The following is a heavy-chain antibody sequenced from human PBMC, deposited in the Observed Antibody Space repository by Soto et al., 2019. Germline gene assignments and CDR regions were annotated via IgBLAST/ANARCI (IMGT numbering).Heavy chain of an antibody. CDR1: RFTFRPYA. V-gene: IGHV3-23*01. Sequence: EVRLLESGGGLVQPGGSLRLSCAASRFTFRPYAMSWVRQAPGKGLEWVSGISGGGGRIYYADSVKGRFIISRDNSKDTLSLQRNSLKAEDTAVYYCAKYVWGDWNDADPDLWFTSWGQGTLVTVSS. D-gene: IGHD1-1*01. CDR2: ISGGGGRI. J-gene: IGHJ4*02. CDR3: AKYVWGDWNDADPDLWFTS.